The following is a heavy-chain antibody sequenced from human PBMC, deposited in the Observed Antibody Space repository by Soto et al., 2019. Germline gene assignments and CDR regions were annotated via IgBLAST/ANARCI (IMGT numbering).Heavy chain of an antibody. J-gene: IGHJ5*02. D-gene: IGHD3-9*01. V-gene: IGHV3-23*01. CDR1: GFTFSSYA. CDR3: AQDRLSGTGYLGWFDP. CDR2: ISGSGGST. Sequence: GGSLRLSCAASGFTFSSYAMSWVRQAPGKGLEWVSAISGSGGSTYYADSVKGRFTISRDNSKNTLYLQMNSLGAEDTAVYYCAQDRLSGTGYLGWFDPWGQGTLVTVSS.